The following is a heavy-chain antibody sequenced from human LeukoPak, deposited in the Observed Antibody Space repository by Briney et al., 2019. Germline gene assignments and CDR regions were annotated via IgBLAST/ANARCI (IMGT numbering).Heavy chain of an antibody. CDR1: GFTFSSYE. D-gene: IGHD1-26*01. CDR3: ARKELGDFDY. Sequence: GGSLRLSCAASGFTFSSYEMNWVRQAPGKGLEWVSYISSGGDTMYYADSVKGRFTISRDNAQNSLYLQMNSLRAEDTAIYYCARKELGDFDYWGQGTLVTVSS. J-gene: IGHJ4*02. CDR2: ISSGGDTM. V-gene: IGHV3-48*03.